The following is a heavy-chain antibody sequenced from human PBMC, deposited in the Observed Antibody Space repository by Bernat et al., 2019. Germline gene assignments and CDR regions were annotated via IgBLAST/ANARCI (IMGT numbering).Heavy chain of an antibody. CDR1: GFTFSSYG. CDR2: LGYDGSNK. D-gene: IGHD3-22*01. V-gene: IGHV3-33*01. J-gene: IGHJ6*02. Sequence: QVQLVESGGGVVQPGRSLRRSCAASGFTFSSYGMHWVRQAPGKGLAWVAVLGYDGSNKYYEDTVKGRFTISRDNSKNTLYLQMNSLRAEETAVYYCARDQEQYYYDSSGYSGYYYGMDVWGQGTTVTVSS. CDR3: ARDQEQYYYDSSGYSGYYYGMDV.